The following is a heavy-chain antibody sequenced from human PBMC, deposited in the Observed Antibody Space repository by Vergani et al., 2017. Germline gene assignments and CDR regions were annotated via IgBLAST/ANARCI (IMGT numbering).Heavy chain of an antibody. Sequence: EVQLLESGGGLVQPGGSLRLSCAASGFTFSSYAMRWVRQAPGKGLEWVSAIRGSGGSTYYADSVKGRFTISRDNSKNTLYLQMNSLGAEDTAVYYCAKDVYRSSALPSWFGPYYFDYWGQGTLVTGSS. D-gene: IGHD6-6*01. CDR2: IRGSGGST. CDR3: AKDVYRSSALPSWFGPYYFDY. CDR1: GFTFSSYA. V-gene: IGHV3-23*01. J-gene: IGHJ4*02.